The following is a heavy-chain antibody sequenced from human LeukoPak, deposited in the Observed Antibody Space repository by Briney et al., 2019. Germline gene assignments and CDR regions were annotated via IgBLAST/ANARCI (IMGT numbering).Heavy chain of an antibody. CDR2: INPNSGGR. D-gene: IGHD1-26*01. Sequence: ASVKVSCKASGYTFTGYYMHWVRQAPGQGLEWMGWINPNSGGRNYEQKFQGRVTMTRDTAISKTYMELSRLRSDDTAVYYCARAPRSVGDAFDIWGQGTMVTVSS. V-gene: IGHV1-2*02. CDR1: GYTFTGYY. J-gene: IGHJ3*02. CDR3: ARAPRSVGDAFDI.